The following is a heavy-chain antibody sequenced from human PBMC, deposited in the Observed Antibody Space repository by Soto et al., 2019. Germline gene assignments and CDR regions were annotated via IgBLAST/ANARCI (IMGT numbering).Heavy chain of an antibody. Sequence: LETLSLTCTVSGGSISNFYWSWIRQPPGKGLEWIGYIYYSGSTNYNPSLKSRVTISVDTSKNQFSLKLSSVTAADTAVYYCERDQGDCSGGSCYFDYWGQGTLVTVS. CDR2: IYYSGST. J-gene: IGHJ4*02. CDR3: ERDQGDCSGGSCYFDY. D-gene: IGHD2-15*01. V-gene: IGHV4-59*01. CDR1: GGSISNFY.